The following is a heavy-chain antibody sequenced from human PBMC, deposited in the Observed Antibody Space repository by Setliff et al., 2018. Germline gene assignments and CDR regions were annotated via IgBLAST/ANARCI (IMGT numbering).Heavy chain of an antibody. V-gene: IGHV2-70*03. D-gene: IGHD4-17*01. J-gene: IGHJ4*02. Sequence: SGPTLVNPPQTLTLTCSFSGFSLTTTGMCVNWIRQPPGKALEWLARIDWDDDKFYTTSLKTRLTISRDDSKNTAYLQMNSLGTEDTAVYYCTRAFGDFPNVLQDFWGRGTLVTVSS. CDR3: TRAFGDFPNVLQDF. CDR2: IDWDDDK. CDR1: GFSLTTTGMC.